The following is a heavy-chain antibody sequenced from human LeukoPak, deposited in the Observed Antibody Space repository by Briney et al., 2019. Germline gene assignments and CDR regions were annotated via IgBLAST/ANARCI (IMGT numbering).Heavy chain of an antibody. J-gene: IGHJ4*02. D-gene: IGHD5-24*01. V-gene: IGHV3-7*04. CDR3: TRVGYIDEGIDY. CDR2: IKQDGSKK. Sequence: GGSLSPSCVASGFPLRSYGMTWVRKAQGKGLEWVANIKQDGSKKSYVDSVKGRFTISRDNAKNSLYLQMNSLRAEDTAIYYCTRVGYIDEGIDYWGQGTLVTVSS. CDR1: GFPLRSYG.